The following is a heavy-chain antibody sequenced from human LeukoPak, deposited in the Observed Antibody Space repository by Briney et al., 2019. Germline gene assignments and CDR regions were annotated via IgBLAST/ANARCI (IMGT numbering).Heavy chain of an antibody. J-gene: IGHJ4*02. CDR2: INPNSSGT. CDR3: ARDTSVGFGELSNDY. Sequence: ASVKVSCKASGYTFTGYYMHWVRQAPGPGLEWMGWINPNSSGTNYAQKFQGRVTMTRDTSISTAYMELSRLRSDDTAVYYCARDTSVGFGELSNDYWGQGNLVTVSS. V-gene: IGHV1-2*02. CDR1: GYTFTGYY. D-gene: IGHD3-10*01.